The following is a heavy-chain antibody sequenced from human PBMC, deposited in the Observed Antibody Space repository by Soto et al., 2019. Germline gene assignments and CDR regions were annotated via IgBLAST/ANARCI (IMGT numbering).Heavy chain of an antibody. CDR3: AREYGTHGNSGSHAY. J-gene: IGHJ4*02. Sequence: ASVKVSCKASGYTFTSYYMHWVRQAPGQGLEWMGIINPSGGSTNYAQNFQGRVAMTRDTSTSTVYMELSSLRSEDMAVYYCAREYGTHGNSGSHAYWGQGTLVTVSS. D-gene: IGHD3-22*01. V-gene: IGHV1-46*01. CDR2: INPSGGST. CDR1: GYTFTSYY.